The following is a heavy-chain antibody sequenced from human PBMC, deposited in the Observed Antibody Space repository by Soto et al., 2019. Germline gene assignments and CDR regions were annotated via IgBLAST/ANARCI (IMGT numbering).Heavy chain of an antibody. J-gene: IGHJ4*02. D-gene: IGHD1-26*01. CDR1: GFTFSSYA. V-gene: IGHV3-23*01. CDR3: AKRVGPPNFDY. Sequence: EVQLLESGGGLVQPGGSLRLSCAASGFTFSSYAMSWVRQAPGKGLEWVSAISSSGGSTYYADSVKGRFTISRDNSKNTLYLKMNSLSAEDTAVYYCAKRVGPPNFDYWGPRTLVAVSS. CDR2: ISSSGGST.